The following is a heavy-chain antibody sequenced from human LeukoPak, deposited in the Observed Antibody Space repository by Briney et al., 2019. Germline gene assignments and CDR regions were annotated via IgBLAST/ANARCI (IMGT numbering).Heavy chain of an antibody. CDR3: ARAIAASYDFDY. CDR2: IKQDGSEK. Sequence: WGSVRLSCAASGFTFSRYWMKWVRQAPGKGLVWVANIKQDGSEKYYVDSVEGRFTISRDNAKNSLYLQMSSLRAEDTAVYYCARAIAASYDFDYWGQGTLVTVSS. D-gene: IGHD2-21*01. V-gene: IGHV3-7*03. J-gene: IGHJ4*02. CDR1: GFTFSRYW.